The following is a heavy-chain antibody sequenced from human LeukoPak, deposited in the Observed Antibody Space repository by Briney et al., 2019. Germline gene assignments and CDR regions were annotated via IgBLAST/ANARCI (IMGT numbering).Heavy chain of an antibody. CDR2: ISSSSSTI. V-gene: IGHV3-48*02. Sequence: QSGGSLRLSCAASGFTFSSYSMNWVRQAPGKGLEWVSYISSSSSTIYYADSVKGRFTISRDNAKNSLYLKMNSLRDEDTAVYYCARDQRDCSSTSCYWVPLFYYYYGMDVWGQGTTVTVSS. CDR1: GFTFSSYS. CDR3: ARDQRDCSSTSCYWVPLFYYYYGMDV. D-gene: IGHD2-2*01. J-gene: IGHJ6*02.